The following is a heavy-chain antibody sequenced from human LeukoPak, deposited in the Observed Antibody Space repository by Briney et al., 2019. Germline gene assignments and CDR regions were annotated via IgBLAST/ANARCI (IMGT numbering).Heavy chain of an antibody. Sequence: ASVKISCKASGYAFTSYDINWVRQATGQGLEWMGYMNPNSGNTGSAQKFQGRVTMTRNTSISTAYMELSSLRSEDTAVYYCARELRHQDSWGQGTLVTVSS. CDR2: MNPNSGNT. V-gene: IGHV1-8*01. J-gene: IGHJ4*02. CDR1: GYAFTSYD. CDR3: ARELRHQDS. D-gene: IGHD1-26*01.